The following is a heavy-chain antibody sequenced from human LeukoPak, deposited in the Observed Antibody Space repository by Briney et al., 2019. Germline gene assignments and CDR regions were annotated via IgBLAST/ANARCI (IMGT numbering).Heavy chain of an antibody. J-gene: IGHJ4*02. CDR3: AREGTLGVYFDH. Sequence: GGSLRLSCAASGFTFSSYAMHWVRQAPGKGLEWVAVISYDGSNKYYADSVKGRFTISRDNSKNTLYLQMNSLRAEDTAVYYCAREGTLGVYFDHWGQGTLVTVSS. V-gene: IGHV3-30-3*01. CDR2: ISYDGSNK. CDR1: GFTFSSYA.